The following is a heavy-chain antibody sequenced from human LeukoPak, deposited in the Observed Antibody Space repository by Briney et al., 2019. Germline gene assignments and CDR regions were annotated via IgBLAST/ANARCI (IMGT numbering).Heavy chain of an antibody. D-gene: IGHD2-8*02. V-gene: IGHV3-74*01. CDR3: ARSCGTVDR. CDR1: GFTFSSCW. Sequence: PGGSLRLSCAASGFTFSSCWMHWVRQAPGKGLMWVSRINPDGSSTNYADSVKGRFTISRDNAKTTLYLQMNSLRAEDTAVYYCARSCGTVDRWGQGTMVTVSS. J-gene: IGHJ3*01. CDR2: INPDGSST.